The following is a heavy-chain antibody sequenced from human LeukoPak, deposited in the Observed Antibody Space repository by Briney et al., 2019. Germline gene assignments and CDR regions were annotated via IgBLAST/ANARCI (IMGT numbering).Heavy chain of an antibody. D-gene: IGHD5/OR15-5a*01. J-gene: IGHJ4*02. CDR2: INHSGST. CDR3: ARRVSGRREGDFDY. V-gene: IGHV4-34*01. CDR1: GGSFSGYY. Sequence: PSETLSLTCAVYGGSFSGYYWSWIRQPPGKGLEWIGEINHSGSTNYNPSLKSRVTISVDTSKNQFSLKLSSVTAADTAVYYCARRVSGRREGDFDYWGQGTLVTVSS.